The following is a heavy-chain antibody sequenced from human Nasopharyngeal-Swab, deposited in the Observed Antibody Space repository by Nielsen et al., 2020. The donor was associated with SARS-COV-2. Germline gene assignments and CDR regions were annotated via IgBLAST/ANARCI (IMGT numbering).Heavy chain of an antibody. J-gene: IGHJ4*02. CDR2: LSGSGGTT. CDR3: AKGSYYGSGTYKDYFDY. D-gene: IGHD3-10*01. V-gene: IGHV3-23*01. Sequence: GESLKIFCAASGFSFYNYAMNWVRQAPGKGLEWVSALSGSGGTTSYADPVKGRFTISRDNLKNTLYLQMNSLTAEDTAIYYCAKGSYYGSGTYKDYFDYWGQGTLVTVSS. CDR1: GFSFYNYA.